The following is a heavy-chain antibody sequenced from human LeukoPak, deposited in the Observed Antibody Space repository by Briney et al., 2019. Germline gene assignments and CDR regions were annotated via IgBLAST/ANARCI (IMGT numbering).Heavy chain of an antibody. Sequence: SETLSLTCTVSGGSISSYYWSWIRQPPGKGLEWIGYIYYSGSTNYNPSLKSRVTISVDTSKNQFSLNLTSVTAADTAVYYCAKLLRGPWHLDLWGRGTLVTVSS. D-gene: IGHD3-3*01. CDR2: IYYSGST. CDR1: GGSISSYY. CDR3: AKLLRGPWHLDL. J-gene: IGHJ2*01. V-gene: IGHV4-59*01.